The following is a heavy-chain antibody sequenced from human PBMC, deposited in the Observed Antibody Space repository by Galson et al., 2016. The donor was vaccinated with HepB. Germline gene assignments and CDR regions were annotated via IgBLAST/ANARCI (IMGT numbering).Heavy chain of an antibody. CDR2: INPDNGLT. J-gene: IGHJ4*02. Sequence: SCKASGYTFKTRGIHWVRQAPGQGLEWMGWINPDNGLTKSSQKFQGRVTFTRDTIATTAYMELSSLRYEDTAVFYCARIVAGLDSWGQGTLVTVS. CDR1: GYTFKTRG. V-gene: IGHV1-3*01. D-gene: IGHD3-16*02. CDR3: ARIVAGLDS.